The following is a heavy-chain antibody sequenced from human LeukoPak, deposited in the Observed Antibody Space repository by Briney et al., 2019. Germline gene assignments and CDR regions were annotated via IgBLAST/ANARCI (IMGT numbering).Heavy chain of an antibody. V-gene: IGHV4-34*01. CDR3: ARHTISDY. J-gene: IGHJ4*02. Sequence: PSETLSLTCAVYGGSFSGYYWSWIRQPPGKGLEWIGEINHSGSTNYNPSLKSRVTISADKSISTAYLQWSSLMASDTAMYYCARHTISDYWGQGTQVTVSS. D-gene: IGHD3-10*01. CDR1: GGSFSGYY. CDR2: INHSGST.